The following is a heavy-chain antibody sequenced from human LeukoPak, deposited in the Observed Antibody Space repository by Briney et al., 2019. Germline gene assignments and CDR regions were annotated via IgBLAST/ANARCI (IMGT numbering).Heavy chain of an antibody. CDR1: GFTFSSYW. CDR3: ARAPYYSHVEFYFDY. J-gene: IGHJ4*02. V-gene: IGHV3-7*03. Sequence: PGGSLRLSCVVSGFTFSSYWMSWVRQAPGQGLEWVANMKQDGGEKYYVDSVKGRFTISRDNAKNSLYLQMNSLRAEDTAVYYCARAPYYSHVEFYFDYWGQGTLVTVSS. CDR2: MKQDGGEK. D-gene: IGHD3-22*01.